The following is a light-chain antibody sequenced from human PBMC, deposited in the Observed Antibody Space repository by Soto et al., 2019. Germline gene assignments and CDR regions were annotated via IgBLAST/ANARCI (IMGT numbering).Light chain of an antibody. CDR2: AAS. CDR3: LKEYKYPWT. V-gene: IGKV1-6*01. CDR1: QGIRND. J-gene: IGKJ1*01. Sequence: AIQMTHSTYSLSASVGPRVTIICRASQGIRNDLDWFQQNTEKAHELLIYAASSLQSGVPSRFSGSGSGTDFTLTISSLQPEDVATYYCLKEYKYPWTFGQGTKVEIK.